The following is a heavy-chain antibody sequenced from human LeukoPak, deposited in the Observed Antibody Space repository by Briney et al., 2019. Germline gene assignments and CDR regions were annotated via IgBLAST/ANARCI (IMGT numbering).Heavy chain of an antibody. J-gene: IGHJ4*02. V-gene: IGHV3-21*01. CDR2: ISGTSTFK. CDR3: ARDSGIASRPFDF. Sequence: GGSLRLSCAASGLTFSGYSMNWVRQAPGKGLEWVSSISGTSTFKYYADSLKGRFIISRDNAKNSLFLQMNSLTAEDTAVYYCARDSGIASRPFDFWGQGALVTVSS. CDR1: GLTFSGYS. D-gene: IGHD6-6*01.